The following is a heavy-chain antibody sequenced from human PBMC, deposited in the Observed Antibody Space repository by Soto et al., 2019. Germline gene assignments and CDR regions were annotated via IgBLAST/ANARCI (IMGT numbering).Heavy chain of an antibody. J-gene: IGHJ6*02. V-gene: IGHV1-69*06. D-gene: IGHD2-8*01. CDR3: ASGTYCTNGVCYRDYYYGMDV. CDR2: IIPIFGTA. CDR1: GGTFSSYA. Sequence: GASVKVSCKASGGTFSSYAISWVRQAPGQGLEWMGGIIPIFGTANYAQKFQGRVTITADKSTSTAYMELSSLRSEDTAVYYCASGTYCTNGVCYRDYYYGMDVWGQGTTVTVSS.